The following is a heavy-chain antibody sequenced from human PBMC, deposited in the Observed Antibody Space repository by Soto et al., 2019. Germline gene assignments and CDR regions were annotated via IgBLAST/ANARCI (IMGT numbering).Heavy chain of an antibody. J-gene: IGHJ6*02. V-gene: IGHV4-34*02. CDR3: SRRKDSSRYFYGMDV. CDR1: GGSFDEYF. Sequence: QVALQQWGAGLLKPSQTLSLTCGVSGGSFDEYFWTWIRLTPGQGLEWIGEVHHSGTSYYNPSLKSRLAVSVDTSKSQVSQTLTSVTAADTGVYYCSRRKDSSRYFYGMDVWGQGTTVVVS. CDR2: VHHSGTS. D-gene: IGHD6-13*01.